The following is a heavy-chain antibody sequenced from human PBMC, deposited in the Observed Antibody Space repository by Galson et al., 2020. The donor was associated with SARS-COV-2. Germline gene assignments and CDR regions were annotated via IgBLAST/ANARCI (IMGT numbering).Heavy chain of an antibody. Sequence: KMSGPTLVKPTQTLTLTCTFSGFSLSTSGVGVGWIRQPPGKSLEWLALIYWDDDKRYSSSLKSRLTITKDTSQNQVVLTMTNMDSVDTATYYCTHHARSGYDPTLEYWGQGTLVTVSS. D-gene: IGHD5-12*01. CDR2: IYWDDDK. CDR3: THHARSGYDPTLEY. V-gene: IGHV2-5*02. CDR1: GFSLSTSGVG. J-gene: IGHJ4*02.